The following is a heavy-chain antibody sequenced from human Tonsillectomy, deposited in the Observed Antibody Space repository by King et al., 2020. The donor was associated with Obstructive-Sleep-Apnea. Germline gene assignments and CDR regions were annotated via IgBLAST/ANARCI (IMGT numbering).Heavy chain of an antibody. V-gene: IGHV3-15*01. Sequence: VQLVESGGGLVKPGESLRLSCAGSGFTFSTAWMNWVRQAPGKGLEWVGRIKSKAESATPDYAAPVKDRFTISRDDSKNTVYLQMNSLKIEDTAVYFCTTGLQRLYYDSTEYYQCFHYWGQGTLVTASS. J-gene: IGHJ4*02. CDR1: GFTFSTAW. D-gene: IGHD3-22*01. CDR2: IKSKAESATP. CDR3: TTGLQRLYYDSTEYYQCFHY.